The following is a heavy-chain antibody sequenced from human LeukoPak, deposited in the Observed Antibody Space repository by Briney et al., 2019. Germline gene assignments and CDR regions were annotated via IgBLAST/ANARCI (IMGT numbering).Heavy chain of an antibody. CDR2: ISNSGSTI. Sequence: GGSLRLSCAASGFTFSSYEMNWVRQAPGKGLEWVSYISNSGSTIYYADSVRGRFTISRDNAKNSLYLQMNSLRAEDMAVYYCARKYCSSTSCLFDYWGQGTLVTVSS. CDR3: ARKYCSSTSCLFDY. J-gene: IGHJ4*02. CDR1: GFTFSSYE. D-gene: IGHD2-2*01. V-gene: IGHV3-48*03.